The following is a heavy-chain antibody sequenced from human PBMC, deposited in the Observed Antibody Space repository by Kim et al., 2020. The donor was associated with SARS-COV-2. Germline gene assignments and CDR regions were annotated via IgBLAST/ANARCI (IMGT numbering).Heavy chain of an antibody. J-gene: IGHJ6*01. CDR2: IYYSGST. D-gene: IGHD3-3*01. V-gene: IGHV4-31*03. CDR1: GGSISSGGYY. Sequence: SETLSHTCTFSGGSISSGGYYWSWIRQHPGKGLEWIGYIYYSGSTYYNPSLKSRVTISVDTSKNQFSLKLSSVAAAGTAVYYFARGITIFGVVTNGMDV. CDR3: ARGITIFGVVTNGMDV.